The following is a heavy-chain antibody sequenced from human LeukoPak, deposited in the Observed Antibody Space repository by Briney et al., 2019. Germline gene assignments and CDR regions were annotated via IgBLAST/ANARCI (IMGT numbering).Heavy chain of an antibody. CDR1: GGSISNYY. CDR3: ASGDADSYWYFDL. CDR2: IYYSGST. Sequence: SETLSLTCTVSGGSISNYYWSWIRQPPGKGLGWIGYIYYSGSTNYNPSLKSRVTISVDTSKNQFSLKLSSVTAADTAVYYCASGDADSYWYFDLWGRGTLVTVSS. D-gene: IGHD4-17*01. V-gene: IGHV4-59*01. J-gene: IGHJ2*01.